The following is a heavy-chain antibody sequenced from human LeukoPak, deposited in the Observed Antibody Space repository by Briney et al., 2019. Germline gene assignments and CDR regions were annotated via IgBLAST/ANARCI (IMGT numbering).Heavy chain of an antibody. D-gene: IGHD3-3*01. CDR3: ARGSVPYYDFWSGTPPSAFDI. CDR1: GGSISSSSYY. Sequence: PSETLSLTCTVSGGSISSSSYYWGWIRQPPGKGLEWIGSIYYSGSTYYNPSLKSRVTISVDTSKNQFSLKLSSVTAADTAVYYCARGSVPYYDFWSGTPPSAFDIWGQGTMVTVSS. CDR2: IYYSGST. V-gene: IGHV4-39*07. J-gene: IGHJ3*02.